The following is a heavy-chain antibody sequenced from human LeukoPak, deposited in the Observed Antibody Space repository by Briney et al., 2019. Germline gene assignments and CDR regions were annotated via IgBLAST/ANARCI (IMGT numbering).Heavy chain of an antibody. CDR1: GLTFRLYW. D-gene: IGHD1-7*01. CDR3: ARAEYNWNYDA. V-gene: IGHV3-7*01. J-gene: IGHJ5*02. CDR2: IKHDGSEA. Sequence: GGSLRLPCVASGLTFRLYWMTWVRQAPGKGLEWVANIKHDGSEAYYADSVKGRFTISRDNAKNTLYLQMNSLRAEDTAVYYCARAEYNWNYDAWGQGTLVTVSS.